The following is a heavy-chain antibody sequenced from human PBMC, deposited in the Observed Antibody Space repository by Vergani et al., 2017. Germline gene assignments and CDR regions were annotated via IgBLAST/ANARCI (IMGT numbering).Heavy chain of an antibody. CDR3: ASIARAPTRRNPPPDY. CDR2: VNHGGST. Sequence: QVQLQEWGAGLLKTSETLSLTCGVSGGSFSDYYWSWIRQAPGMGLEWIGEVNHGGSTNYNPSLKSRVSISVDTSKNQFSLQLTSVTAADSALYICASIARAPTRRNPPPDYWGQGILVTVSS. D-gene: IGHD3-16*02. CDR1: GGSFSDYY. V-gene: IGHV4-34*01. J-gene: IGHJ4*02.